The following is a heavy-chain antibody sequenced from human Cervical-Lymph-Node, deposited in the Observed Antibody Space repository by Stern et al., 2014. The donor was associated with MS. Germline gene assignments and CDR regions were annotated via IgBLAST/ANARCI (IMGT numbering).Heavy chain of an antibody. J-gene: IGHJ4*02. CDR1: GFTFSSYS. V-gene: IGHV3-21*01. Sequence: EVQLLESGGGLVKPGGSLRLSCAASGFTFSSYSMNWVRQAPGTGLEWVSSISSSSSYIYYADSVKGRFTISRDNAKNSLYLQMNSLRAEDTAVYYCARIFTGREYNYGTDYWGQGTLVTVSS. CDR3: ARIFTGREYNYGTDY. CDR2: ISSSSSYI. D-gene: IGHD5-18*01.